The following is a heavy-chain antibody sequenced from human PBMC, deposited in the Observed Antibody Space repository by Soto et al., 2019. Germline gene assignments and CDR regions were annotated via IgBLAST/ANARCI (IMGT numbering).Heavy chain of an antibody. D-gene: IGHD6-13*01. CDR1: GGSISSGDYY. CDR2: IYYSGST. CDR3: ARGQQLDYYYYGMDV. J-gene: IGHJ6*02. V-gene: IGHV4-30-4*01. Sequence: PSETLSLTCTVSGGSISSGDYYWSWIRQPPGKGLEWIGYIYYSGSTYYNPSLKSRVTISVDTSKNQFSLKLSSVTAADTAVYYCARGQQLDYYYYGMDVWGQGTTVTVSS.